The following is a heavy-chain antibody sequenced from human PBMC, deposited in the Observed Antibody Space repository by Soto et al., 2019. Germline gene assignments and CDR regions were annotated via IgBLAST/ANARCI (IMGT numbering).Heavy chain of an antibody. CDR2: IYYSGST. J-gene: IGHJ5*02. Sequence: PSETLSLTCSVTGGVVSSTDYFWGWIRQPPGKGLEWIGSIYYSGSTYYNPSLKSRVTISVDTSKNQFSLKLSSVTAADTAVYYCARPIVATTNWFDPWGQGTLVTVSS. CDR3: ARPIVATTNWFDP. D-gene: IGHD5-12*01. CDR1: GGVVSSTDYF. V-gene: IGHV4-39*01.